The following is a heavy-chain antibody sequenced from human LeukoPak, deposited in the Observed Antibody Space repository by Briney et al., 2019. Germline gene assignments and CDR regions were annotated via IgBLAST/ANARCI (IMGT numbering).Heavy chain of an antibody. Sequence: GASVKVSCKASGYTFTSYYMHWVRQAPGQGLEWMGWINPNSGGTNYAQKFQGRVTMTRDTSISTAYMELSRLRSDDTAVYYCARAFSVTTASFLQYYFDYWGQGTLVTVSS. D-gene: IGHD4-17*01. CDR3: ARAFSVTTASFLQYYFDY. J-gene: IGHJ4*02. CDR2: INPNSGGT. CDR1: GYTFTSYY. V-gene: IGHV1-2*02.